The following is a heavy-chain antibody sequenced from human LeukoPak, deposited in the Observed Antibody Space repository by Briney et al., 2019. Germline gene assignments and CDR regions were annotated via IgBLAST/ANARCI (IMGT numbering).Heavy chain of an antibody. Sequence: SETLSLTCTVSGGSINSGSYYWGWIRQPPGKGLEWIGTIYHSGSTNYNPSLKSRVTISVDTSKNQFSLKLSSVTAADTAVYYCARHGGRSGSSSNFDYWGQGTLVTVSS. CDR1: GGSINSGSYY. V-gene: IGHV4-39*01. CDR3: ARHGGRSGSSSNFDY. CDR2: IYHSGST. J-gene: IGHJ4*02. D-gene: IGHD1-26*01.